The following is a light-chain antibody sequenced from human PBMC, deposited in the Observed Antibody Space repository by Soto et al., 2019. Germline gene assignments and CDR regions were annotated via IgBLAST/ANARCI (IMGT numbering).Light chain of an antibody. CDR1: QSISDW. J-gene: IGKJ1*01. Sequence: DIQMTQSPSTLSASVGDRVTITCRASQSISDWLAWYQQKPGKAPKLLIYKASSLESGVPSRFSGSGSGTDFTLTISSLQPDDFATYYCQQYNSYSRTFGQGTKV. CDR3: QQYNSYSRT. CDR2: KAS. V-gene: IGKV1-5*03.